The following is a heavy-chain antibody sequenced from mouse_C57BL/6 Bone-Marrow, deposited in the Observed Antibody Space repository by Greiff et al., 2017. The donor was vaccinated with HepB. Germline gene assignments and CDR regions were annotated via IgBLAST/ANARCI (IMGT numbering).Heavy chain of an antibody. CDR1: GYTFTSYW. D-gene: IGHD2-1*01. J-gene: IGHJ3*01. CDR2: IYPSDSET. Sequence: VKLQQPGAELVRPGSSVKLSCKASGYTFTSYWMDWVKQRPGQGLEWIGNIYPSDSETHYNQKFKDKATLTVDKSSSTAYMQLSSLTSEDSAVYYCASYSGFAYWGQGTLVTVSA. CDR3: ASYSGFAY. V-gene: IGHV1-61*01.